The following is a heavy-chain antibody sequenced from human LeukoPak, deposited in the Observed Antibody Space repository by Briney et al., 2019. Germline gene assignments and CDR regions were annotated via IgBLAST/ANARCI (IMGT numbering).Heavy chain of an antibody. Sequence: ASVKVSCKASGYTFTGYYMHWVRQAPGQGLEWMGIINPSGGSTSYAQKFQGRVTMTRDTSTSTVYTELSSLRSEDTAVYYCARGAFLRFLEWLSTEFEIDYWGQGTLVTVSS. CDR2: INPSGGST. D-gene: IGHD3-3*01. J-gene: IGHJ4*02. CDR1: GYTFTGYY. CDR3: ARGAFLRFLEWLSTEFEIDY. V-gene: IGHV1-46*01.